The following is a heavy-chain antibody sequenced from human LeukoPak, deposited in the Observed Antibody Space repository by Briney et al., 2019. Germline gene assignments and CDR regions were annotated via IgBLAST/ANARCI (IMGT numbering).Heavy chain of an antibody. Sequence: ASVKVSCKASGYTFTSYGISWVRQAPGKGLEWMGGFDPEDGETIYAQKFQGRVTMTEDTSTDTAYMELSSLRSEDTAVYYCATEGVDAFGIWGQGTMVTVSS. J-gene: IGHJ3*02. CDR3: ATEGVDAFGI. CDR2: FDPEDGET. D-gene: IGHD3-10*01. CDR1: GYTFTSYG. V-gene: IGHV1-24*01.